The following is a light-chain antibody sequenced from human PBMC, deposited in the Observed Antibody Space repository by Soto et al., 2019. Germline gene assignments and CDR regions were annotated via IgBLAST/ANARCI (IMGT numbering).Light chain of an antibody. Sequence: DIQMTQSPSTLSASVGDRVTITCRASQSISSWLAWYQQKPGKAPKLLIYKASSLESGVPSRFSGSGSGTEFTLTISSLQPDDFATYYCQQYSSYGTFGQGNKVEIK. CDR3: QQYSSYGT. CDR2: KAS. V-gene: IGKV1-5*03. CDR1: QSISSW. J-gene: IGKJ1*01.